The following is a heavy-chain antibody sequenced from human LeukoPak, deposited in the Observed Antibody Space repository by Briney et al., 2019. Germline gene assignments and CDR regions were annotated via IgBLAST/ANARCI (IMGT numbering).Heavy chain of an antibody. CDR1: GGSISSYF. CDR3: AREIPYSGSFEY. D-gene: IGHD1-26*01. CDR2: IYYSGST. V-gene: IGHV4-59*01. J-gene: IGHJ4*02. Sequence: SETLFPTCNVSGGSISSYFWSWIRQPPGKRLEWLGYIYYSGSTDYNPSLKSRVTISGDTSKNQFSLKLSSVTAADTAIYYCAREIPYSGSFEYWGQGILVTVSS.